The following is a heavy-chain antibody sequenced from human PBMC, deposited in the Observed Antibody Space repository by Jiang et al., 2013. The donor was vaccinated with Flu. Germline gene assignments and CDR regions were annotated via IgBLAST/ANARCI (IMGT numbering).Heavy chain of an antibody. Sequence: VQLLESGGGLVQPGGSLRLSCAASGFPFGTYAMSWVRQAPGKGLEWVSAISGDGVHTFYADSVKGRFTISRDQSTTSLSLQINSLRADDTAVYYCAKMDYYASGAYSYLDFWGQGTLVTVSS. D-gene: IGHD3-10*01. CDR1: GFPFGTYA. V-gene: IGHV3-23*01. CDR2: ISGDGVHT. J-gene: IGHJ4*02. CDR3: AKMDYYASGAYSYLDF.